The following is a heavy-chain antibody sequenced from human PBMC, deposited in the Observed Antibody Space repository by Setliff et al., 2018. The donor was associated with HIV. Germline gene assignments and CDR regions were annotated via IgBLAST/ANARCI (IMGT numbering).Heavy chain of an antibody. D-gene: IGHD3-10*01. V-gene: IGHV4-4*07. CDR1: GGSFGVYR. J-gene: IGHJ5*02. CDR3: ARDRHSSGLGSYGP. CDR2: IDSSGTT. Sequence: PSETLSLTCTISGGSFGVYRWSWIRQSAGRGLEWIGRIDSSGTTDYKPSLKGRVAISVDTSRNQFSLRVTSVTAADTAVYFCARDRHSSGLGSYGPWGPDILVTVSS.